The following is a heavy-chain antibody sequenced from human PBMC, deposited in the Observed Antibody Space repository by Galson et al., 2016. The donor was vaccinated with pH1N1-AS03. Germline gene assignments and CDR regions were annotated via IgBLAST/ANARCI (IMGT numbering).Heavy chain of an antibody. CDR1: GFVFSDYN. CDR2: IWYDGSTK. D-gene: IGHD1-26*01. J-gene: IGHJ4*02. CDR3: ARADSGREFDY. V-gene: IGHV3-33*01. Sequence: SLRLSCAASGFVFSDYNMHWVRQAPGKGLEWVAIIWYDGSTKYYGDSVKGRFIISRDNSRNTVYLQMKSLRAEDTAVYYCARADSGREFDYWGQGTLVTVSS.